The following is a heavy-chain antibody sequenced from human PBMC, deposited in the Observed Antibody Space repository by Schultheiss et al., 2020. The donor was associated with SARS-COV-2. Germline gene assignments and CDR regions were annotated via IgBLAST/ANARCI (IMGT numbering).Heavy chain of an antibody. CDR3: ARSSGGDWRTNFDY. V-gene: IGHV1-58*01. CDR2: IVVGSGNT. CDR1: GFTFTSSA. D-gene: IGHD2-21*02. J-gene: IGHJ4*02. Sequence: SVKVSCKASGFTFTSSAVQWVRQARGQRLEWIGWIVVGSGNTNYAQKLQGRVTMTTDTSTSTAYMELRSLRSDDTAVYYCARSSGGDWRTNFDYWGQGTLVTVSS.